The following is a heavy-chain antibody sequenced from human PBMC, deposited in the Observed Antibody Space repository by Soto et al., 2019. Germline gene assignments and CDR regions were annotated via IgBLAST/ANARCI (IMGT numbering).Heavy chain of an antibody. V-gene: IGHV1-69*08. CDR1: GGTFSSYT. CDR2: IIPILGIA. D-gene: IGHD3-22*01. CDR3: ARDGYYYDSSGYISSYGY. Sequence: QVQLVQSGAEVKKPGSSVKVSCKASGGTFSSYTISWVRQAPGQGLEWMGRIIPILGIANYAQKFQGRVTITADKSTSTAYMELSSLRSEDTAVYYCARDGYYYDSSGYISSYGYWGQGTLVTVSS. J-gene: IGHJ4*02.